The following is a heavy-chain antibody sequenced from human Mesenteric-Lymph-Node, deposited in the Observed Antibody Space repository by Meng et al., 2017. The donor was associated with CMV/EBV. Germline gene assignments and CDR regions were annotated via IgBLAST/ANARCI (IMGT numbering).Heavy chain of an antibody. CDR1: GFTFSKYG. Sequence: GGFLRLSCAASGFTFSKYGMHWVRQTPDRGLQWVAFIRYDGSNKYYVDSVKGRFTISRDNSKNTLYLQMNSLRIEDTAVYYCVKVVAGTFDPWGRGILVTVSS. CDR2: IRYDGSNK. J-gene: IGHJ5*02. CDR3: VKVVAGTFDP. D-gene: IGHD3-10*01. V-gene: IGHV3-30*02.